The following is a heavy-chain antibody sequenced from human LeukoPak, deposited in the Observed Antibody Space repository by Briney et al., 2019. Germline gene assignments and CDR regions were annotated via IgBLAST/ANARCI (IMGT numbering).Heavy chain of an antibody. V-gene: IGHV3-21*01. Sequence: GGSLRLSCAASGFTFSSYSMNWVRQAPGKGLEWVSSISSSSSYIYHADSVKGRFTISRDNAKNSLYLQMNSLRAEDTAVHYCARALPGFDYWGQGTLVTVSS. CDR1: GFTFSSYS. CDR2: ISSSSSYI. CDR3: ARALPGFDY. J-gene: IGHJ4*02.